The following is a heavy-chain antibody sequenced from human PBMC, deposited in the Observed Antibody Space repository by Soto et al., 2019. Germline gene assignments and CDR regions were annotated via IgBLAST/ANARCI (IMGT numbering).Heavy chain of an antibody. J-gene: IGHJ2*01. CDR3: ARRPSGLPRYSESWYFDL. Sequence: EVQLVPSGAEVKKPGESLKISCKGSGYSFTSYWIGWVRQMPGKGLEWMGIIYPGDSDTRYSPPFQGQVTIPADNSFTTAYLHCSSLKASDTAMYYCARRPSGLPRYSESWYFDLWGRGSLVTVSS. V-gene: IGHV5-51*01. CDR1: GYSFTSYW. D-gene: IGHD5-18*01. CDR2: IYPGDSDT.